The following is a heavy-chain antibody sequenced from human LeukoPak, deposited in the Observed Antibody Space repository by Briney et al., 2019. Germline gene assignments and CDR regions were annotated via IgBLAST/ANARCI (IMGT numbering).Heavy chain of an antibody. CDR3: ARRAGAYSHPYDY. CDR1: GFTFSSYS. Sequence: GGSLRLSCAASGFTFSSYSMTWVRQAPGKGLEWVSSISSSSTYIYYADSVKGRFTISRDNAKNSLSLQMNSLSGEDTAVYYCARRAGAYSHPYDYWGQGTLVTVSS. D-gene: IGHD4/OR15-4a*01. CDR2: ISSSSTYI. J-gene: IGHJ4*02. V-gene: IGHV3-21*06.